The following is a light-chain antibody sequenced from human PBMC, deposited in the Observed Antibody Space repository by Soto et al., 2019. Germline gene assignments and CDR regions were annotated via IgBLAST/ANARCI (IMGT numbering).Light chain of an antibody. CDR3: QQYNNWHTET. J-gene: IGKJ2*01. V-gene: IGKV3-15*01. CDR1: QSVSGN. CDR2: AAT. Sequence: EIVMMQSPAILSVSPGERATLSCRASQSVSGNLAWYQQTPGQPPRLLIYAATTRAPGVPDRFSGSGSGTDFSLTISSLQSEDFAVYYCQQYNNWHTETFGQGTKLEIK.